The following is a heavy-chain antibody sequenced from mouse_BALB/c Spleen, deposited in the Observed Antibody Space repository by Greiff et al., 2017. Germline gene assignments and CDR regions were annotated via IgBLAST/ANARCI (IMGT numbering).Heavy chain of an antibody. CDR2: ISYDGSN. D-gene: IGHD1-1*01. J-gene: IGHJ2*01. V-gene: IGHV3-6*02. CDR1: GYSITSGYY. Sequence: EVKLKESGPGLVKPSQSLSLTCSVTGYSITSGYYWNWIRQFPGNKLEWMGYISYDGSNNYNPSLKNRISITRDTSKNQFFLKLNSVTTEDTATYYCAREITTVVARNYFDYWGQGTTLTVSS. CDR3: AREITTVVARNYFDY.